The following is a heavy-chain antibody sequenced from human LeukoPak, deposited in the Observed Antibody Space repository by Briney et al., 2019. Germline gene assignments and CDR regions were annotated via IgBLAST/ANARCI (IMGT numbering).Heavy chain of an antibody. D-gene: IGHD2-21*01. CDR3: ARETAHCGGDCFDY. Sequence: GGSLRLSCAASGFTFSTYEFNWVRQAPGKGLEWVAYIGVGGNSIYYADSVRGRFTASRDNAQNSLYPEMNSLRVEDTALYYCARETAHCGGDCFDYWGQGTLVTVSS. CDR2: IGVGGNSI. J-gene: IGHJ4*02. V-gene: IGHV3-48*03. CDR1: GFTFSTYE.